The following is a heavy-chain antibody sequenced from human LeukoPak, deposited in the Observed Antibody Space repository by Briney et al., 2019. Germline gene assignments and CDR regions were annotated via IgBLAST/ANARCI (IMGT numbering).Heavy chain of an antibody. Sequence: GGSPRLSCAASGFTFSSYGMHWVRQAPGKGLEWVAVIWYDGSNKYYADSVKGRFTISRDNSKDTLYLQMNSLRAEDTAVYYCAREGTHYYDSSGPFGYWGQGTLVTVSS. CDR1: GFTFSSYG. CDR3: AREGTHYYDSSGPFGY. J-gene: IGHJ4*02. D-gene: IGHD3-22*01. V-gene: IGHV3-33*01. CDR2: IWYDGSNK.